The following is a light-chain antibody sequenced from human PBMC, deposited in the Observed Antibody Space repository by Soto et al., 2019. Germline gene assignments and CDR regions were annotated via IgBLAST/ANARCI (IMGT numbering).Light chain of an antibody. CDR2: EVT. CDR3: VSFTTSRSYV. J-gene: IGLJ1*01. V-gene: IGLV2-14*01. Sequence: QSALTQPASVSGSPGQSITISCTGTSSDIGVYDYVSWYQQHPGKAPKLIIYEVTNRPSGLSNRFSGSKSDNTASLTISGLQAEDEADYYCVSFTTSRSYVFGTGTKLTVL. CDR1: SSDIGVYDY.